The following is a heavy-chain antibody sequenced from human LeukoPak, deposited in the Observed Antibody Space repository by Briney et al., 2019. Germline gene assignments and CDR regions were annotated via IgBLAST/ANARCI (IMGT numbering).Heavy chain of an antibody. J-gene: IGHJ4*02. Sequence: GGSLRLSCAASGFMFSNSWMSWVRQAPGKGLEWVAFIRYDGTNKYYADSVKGRFTISRDNSKNTVYMQMNSLRTEDTAVYYCARLGDSGPFDYWGQGTLVTVSS. CDR1: GFMFSNSW. CDR3: ARLGDSGPFDY. CDR2: IRYDGTNK. V-gene: IGHV3-30*02. D-gene: IGHD3-16*01.